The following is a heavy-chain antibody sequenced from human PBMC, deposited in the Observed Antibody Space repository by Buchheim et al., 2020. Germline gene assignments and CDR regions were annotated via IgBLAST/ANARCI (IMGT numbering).Heavy chain of an antibody. V-gene: IGHV3-66*01. CDR1: GFTVSSDS. J-gene: IGHJ5*02. CDR3: ARRQPSGSWFDP. Sequence: EVQLVESGGGLVQPGGSLRLSCAVSGFTVSSDSMSWVRQAPGKGLEWVSAIYGGGATYYTDSVKGRFNISRDSSTNTPYLQMNRLRVEDTAMYYCARRQPSGSWFDPWGQGTL. CDR2: IYGGGAT. D-gene: IGHD3-22*01.